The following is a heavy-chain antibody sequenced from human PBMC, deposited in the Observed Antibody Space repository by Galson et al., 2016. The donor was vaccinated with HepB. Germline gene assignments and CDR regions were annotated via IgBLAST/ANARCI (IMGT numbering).Heavy chain of an antibody. CDR1: GFTFGDYA. CDR2: IRRKDYGGTT. CDR3: SRGITGIRHSPDKYYFDF. J-gene: IGHJ4*02. Sequence: SLRLSCAASGFTFGDYAMSWVRQAPGEGLEWVGLIRRKDYGGTTEYAASVKGRFTISRDDSKNIAYLQMNSLKTEDTAVYYCSRGITGIRHSPDKYYFDFWGQGTLVTVSS. D-gene: IGHD1-20*01. V-gene: IGHV3-49*04.